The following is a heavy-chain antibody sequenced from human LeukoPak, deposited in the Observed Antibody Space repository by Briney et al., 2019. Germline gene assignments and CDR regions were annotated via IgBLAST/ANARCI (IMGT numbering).Heavy chain of an antibody. CDR1: GFTSGNNG. CDR2: INSDGGGA. J-gene: IGHJ5*02. Sequence: GGSLRLSCAASGFTSGNNGINWVRQGPGKGLVWISRINSDGGGAIYADSVKGRFTVSRDNAKNTLYLQMNSLRAEDTAVYYCARDVPHNWFDTWGQGTLVTVSS. CDR3: ARDVPHNWFDT. V-gene: IGHV3-74*01.